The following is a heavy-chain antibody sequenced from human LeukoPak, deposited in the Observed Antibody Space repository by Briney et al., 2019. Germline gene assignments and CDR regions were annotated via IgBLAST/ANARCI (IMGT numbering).Heavy chain of an antibody. CDR2: ISWNSGSI. Sequence: GGSLRLSCAASGFTFDDYAMHWVRQVPGKGLEWVSGISWNSGSIGYADSVKGRFTISRDNAKNSLYLQMNSLRAEDTALYYCARSGDCSGGTCRLDYWGQGTLVTVSS. CDR3: ARSGDCSGGTCRLDY. CDR1: GFTFDDYA. D-gene: IGHD2-15*01. J-gene: IGHJ4*02. V-gene: IGHV3-9*01.